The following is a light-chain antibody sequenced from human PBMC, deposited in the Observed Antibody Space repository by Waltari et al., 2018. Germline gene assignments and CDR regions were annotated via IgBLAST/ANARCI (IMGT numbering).Light chain of an antibody. CDR2: LNSDGSH. V-gene: IGLV4-69*01. J-gene: IGLJ2*01. CDR3: QTWDPYIVV. Sequence: QLVLPQSPSASASLGASVKIPCTLSSEPSLYDIPWHHQHRERGPRFLMRLNSDGSHTKGDGIPDRFSGSSSGAERYLIISSLQYEDEADYYCQTWDPYIVVFGGGTKLTVL. CDR1: SEPSLYD.